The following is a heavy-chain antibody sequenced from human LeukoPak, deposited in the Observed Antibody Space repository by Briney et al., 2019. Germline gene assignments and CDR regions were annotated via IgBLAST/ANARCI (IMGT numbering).Heavy chain of an antibody. D-gene: IGHD3-10*01. V-gene: IGHV4-61*02. CDR2: IYTSGST. CDR3: ARDEIRITMVRGVIYYYYYMDV. Sequence: PSETLSLTCTVSGGSISSATYYWNWIRQPAGKGLEWIGRIYTSGSTNYNPSLKSRVTISVDTSKNQFSLKLSSVTAADTAVYYCARDEIRITMVRGVIYYYYYMDVWGKGTTVTISS. J-gene: IGHJ6*03. CDR1: GGSISSATYY.